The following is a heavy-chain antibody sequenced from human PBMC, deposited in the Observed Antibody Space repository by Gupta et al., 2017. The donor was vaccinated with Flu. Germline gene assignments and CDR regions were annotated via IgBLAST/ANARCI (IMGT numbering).Heavy chain of an antibody. J-gene: IGHJ6*02. Sequence: QVQLQQSGPGLVKPSQTLSLTCAISGDSVSSNSAAWNWIRQSPSRGLEWLGRTYYRSKWYNDYAVSVKSRITINPDTSKNQFSLQLNSVTPEDTAVYYCARELRKYCTSTSCYDYDYYVMDGGGQGTTVTVSS. CDR1: GDSVSSNSAA. CDR2: TYYRSKWYN. CDR3: ARELRKYCTSTSCYDYDYYVMDG. V-gene: IGHV6-1*01. D-gene: IGHD2-2*01.